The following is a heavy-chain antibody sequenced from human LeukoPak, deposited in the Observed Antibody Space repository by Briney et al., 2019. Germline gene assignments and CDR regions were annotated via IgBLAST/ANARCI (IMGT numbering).Heavy chain of an antibody. V-gene: IGHV4-4*07. Sequence: SETLSLTCTVSGGSISSYYWSWIRQPAGKGLEWIGRIYTSGSTNYNPSLKSRVTMSADTSKNQFSLKLSSVTAADTAVYYCAREYIVVVPAAKQFYYYYYVDVWGKGTTVTISS. CDR2: IYTSGST. CDR3: AREYIVVVPAAKQFYYYYYVDV. J-gene: IGHJ6*03. CDR1: GGSISSYY. D-gene: IGHD2-2*01.